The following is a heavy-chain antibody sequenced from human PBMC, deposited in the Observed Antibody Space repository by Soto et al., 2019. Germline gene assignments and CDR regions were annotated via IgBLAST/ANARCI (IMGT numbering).Heavy chain of an antibody. CDR1: GYTLTGDY. Sequence: VSVTGSCKASGYTLTGDYVHWVRQAPGQGLEWMGIINPSGGSTSYAQKFQGRVTMTRDTSTSTVYMELSSLRSEDTAVYYCARRNTAMVIDYWGQGTLVTVSS. D-gene: IGHD5-18*01. J-gene: IGHJ4*02. CDR2: INPSGGST. CDR3: ARRNTAMVIDY. V-gene: IGHV1-46*01.